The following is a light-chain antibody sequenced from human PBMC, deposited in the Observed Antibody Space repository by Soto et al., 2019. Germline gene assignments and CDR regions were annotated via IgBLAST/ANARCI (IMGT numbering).Light chain of an antibody. J-gene: IGLJ3*02. CDR3: SSYTTSSTQV. Sequence: QSALTQPASVSGSPGQSITISCTGTSSDIGTYNYVSWYQQHPGKVPKLMIYEVSNRPSGVSNRFSGSKSGNTASLAISGLQAEDGADYYCSSYTTSSTQVFGGGTKLTVL. CDR1: SSDIGTYNY. CDR2: EVS. V-gene: IGLV2-14*01.